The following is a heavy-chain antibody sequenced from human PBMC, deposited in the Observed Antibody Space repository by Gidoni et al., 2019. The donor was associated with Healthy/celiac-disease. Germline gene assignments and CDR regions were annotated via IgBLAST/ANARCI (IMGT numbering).Heavy chain of an antibody. V-gene: IGHV1-69*06. CDR3: ARAGAYYPAFDI. CDR2: IIRICCTA. J-gene: IGHJ3*02. D-gene: IGHD3-10*01. CDR1: GGTFSSYA. Sequence: QVQLVQSGAEVTKPGSSVKVSCKASGGTFSSYAISWVRLAPGQGLEWMGGIIRICCTANYAQKCKGRVTITADKSTSTAYMELSSLRSEDTAVYDCARAGAYYPAFDIWGQGTMVTVSS.